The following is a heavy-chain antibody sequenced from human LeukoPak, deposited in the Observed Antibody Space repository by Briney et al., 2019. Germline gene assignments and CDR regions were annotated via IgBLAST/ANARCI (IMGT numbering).Heavy chain of an antibody. CDR2: IYYSGST. CDR3: ARTHRPYCSGGSCYSLDY. J-gene: IGHJ4*02. CDR1: GGSISSGGYY. D-gene: IGHD2-15*01. Sequence: SETLSLTCTVSGGSISSGGYYWSWIRQHPGKGLEWIGYIYYSGSTYYNPSLKSRVTISVDTSKNQFSLKLSSVTAADTAVYYCARTHRPYCSGGSCYSLDYWGQGTLVTVSS. V-gene: IGHV4-31*03.